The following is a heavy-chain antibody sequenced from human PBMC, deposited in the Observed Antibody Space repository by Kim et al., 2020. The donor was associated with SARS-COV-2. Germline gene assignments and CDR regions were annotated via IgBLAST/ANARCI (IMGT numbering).Heavy chain of an antibody. D-gene: IGHD2-2*02. CDR3: ASNHCSSTSCYTSYYGMDV. V-gene: IGHV1-46*01. Sequence: ASVKVSCKASGYTFTSYYMHWVRQAPGQGLEWMGIINPSGGSTSYAQKFQGRVTMTRDTSTSTVYMELSSLRSEDTAVYYCASNHCSSTSCYTSYYGMDVWGQGTTVTVSS. CDR1: GYTFTSYY. J-gene: IGHJ6*02. CDR2: INPSGGST.